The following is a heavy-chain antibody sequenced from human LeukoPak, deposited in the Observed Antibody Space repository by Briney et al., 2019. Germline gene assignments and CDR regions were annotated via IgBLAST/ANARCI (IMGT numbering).Heavy chain of an antibody. V-gene: IGHV3-53*01. Sequence: GGSLRLSCVGSKFTVSDNCMTWVRQAPGKGLEWVSVIYSDGTAFYSDSVKGRFTISRDNSKNIPYLQMNSLTAEDTAVYYCARERIYFGSGRDLTDARLFYYYGMDVWGPGTTVTVSS. CDR2: IYSDGTA. J-gene: IGHJ6*02. CDR3: ARERIYFGSGRDLTDARLFYYYGMDV. D-gene: IGHD3-10*01. CDR1: KFTVSDNC.